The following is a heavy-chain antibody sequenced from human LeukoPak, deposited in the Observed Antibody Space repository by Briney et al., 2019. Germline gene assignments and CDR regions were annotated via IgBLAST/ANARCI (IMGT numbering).Heavy chain of an antibody. V-gene: IGHV4-39*07. J-gene: IGHJ5*02. CDR3: ASSRILLWFGEFTSTGGAFDP. CDR2: IYYSGST. CDR1: GGSISSSSYY. Sequence: PSETLSLTCTVSGGSISSSSYYWGWIRQPPGKGLEWIGSIYYSGSTYYNPSLKSRVTISVDTSKNQFSLKLSSVTAADTAVYYCASSRILLWFGEFTSTGGAFDPWGQGTLVTVSS. D-gene: IGHD3-10*01.